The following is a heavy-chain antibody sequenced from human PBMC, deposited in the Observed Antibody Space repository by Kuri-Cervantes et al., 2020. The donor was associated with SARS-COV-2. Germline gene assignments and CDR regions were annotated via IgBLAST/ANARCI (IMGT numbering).Heavy chain of an antibody. D-gene: IGHD1-20*01. CDR2: IYYSGST. CDR1: GGSISSSSYY. J-gene: IGHJ3*02. CDR3: ARYGLNWNGDDAFDN. V-gene: IGHV4-39*01. Sequence: SETLSLTCTVSGGSISSSSYYWGWIRQPPGKGLECIGSIYYSGSTYYNPSLKSRVTISVDTSKNQFSRKLSSVTAADTAVYYYARYGLNWNGDDAFDNWGQGTMVTVSS.